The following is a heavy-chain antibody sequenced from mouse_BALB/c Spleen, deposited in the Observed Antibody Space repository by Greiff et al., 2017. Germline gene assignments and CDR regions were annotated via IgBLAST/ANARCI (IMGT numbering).Heavy chain of an antibody. CDR1: GFTFSSYA. CDR2: ISSGGST. Sequence: DVMLVESGGGLVKPGGSLKLSCAASGFTFSSYAMSWVRQTPEKRLEWVASISSGGSTYYPDSVKGRFTISRDNARNILYLQMSSLRSEDTAMYYCAREGLRRWYFDVWGAGTTVTVSS. D-gene: IGHD2-2*01. J-gene: IGHJ1*01. CDR3: AREGLRRWYFDV. V-gene: IGHV5-6-5*01.